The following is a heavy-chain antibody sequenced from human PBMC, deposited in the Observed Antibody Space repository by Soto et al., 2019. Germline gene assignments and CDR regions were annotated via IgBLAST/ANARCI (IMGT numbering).Heavy chain of an antibody. V-gene: IGHV4-34*01. CDR3: ATYFYDSRGYDFDF. CDR2: ITHSGTT. CDR1: GGSFSGYF. D-gene: IGHD3-22*01. Sequence: QVQLQQWGAGLLKPSETLSLTCAVYGGSFSGYFWSWVRQPPGKGLEWIGQITHSGTTNYKPSLKSRVTISVDTSKNQFSLRLRSVTAADTAVYYCATYFYDSRGYDFDFWGQGTLVTVSS. J-gene: IGHJ4*02.